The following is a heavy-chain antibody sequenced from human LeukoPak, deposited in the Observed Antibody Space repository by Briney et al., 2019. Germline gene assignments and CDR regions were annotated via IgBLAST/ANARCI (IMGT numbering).Heavy chain of an antibody. CDR3: ARLPMAVTPHVDY. CDR1: GGSITSYY. J-gene: IGHJ4*02. D-gene: IGHD2-21*02. V-gene: IGHV4-59*01. Sequence: SETLSLTCTVSGGSITSYYRSWIRQSPGKGLEWIGFMYYSGTTNYNPSLKRGVTISLGMSKNQFSLKLSSVTAADTAVYYCARLPMAVTPHVDYWGQGTLVTVSS. CDR2: MYYSGTT.